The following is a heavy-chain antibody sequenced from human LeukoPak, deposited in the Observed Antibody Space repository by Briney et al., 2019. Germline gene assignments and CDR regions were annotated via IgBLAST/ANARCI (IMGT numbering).Heavy chain of an antibody. V-gene: IGHV3-15*01. CDR3: TTPERYYYDTSDFYGSPY. D-gene: IGHD3-22*01. Sequence: GGSLRLSCTASGFSFSNAWVSWVRQAPGKGLEWVGLITSKADGGTRDYAAPVKGRFTISRDDSKNTLYLQMNSLKTEDTAVYYCTTPERYYYDTSDFYGSPYWGQGTLVTISS. CDR2: ITSKADGGTR. J-gene: IGHJ4*02. CDR1: GFSFSNAW.